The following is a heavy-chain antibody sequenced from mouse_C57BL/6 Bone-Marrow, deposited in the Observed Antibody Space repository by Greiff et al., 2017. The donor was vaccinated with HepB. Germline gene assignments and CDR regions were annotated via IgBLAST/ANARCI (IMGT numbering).Heavy chain of an antibody. J-gene: IGHJ4*01. D-gene: IGHD2-2*01. V-gene: IGHV1-15*01. Sequence: QVQLQQSGAELVRPGASVTLSCKASGYTFTDYEMHWVKQTPVHGLEWIGAIDPETGGTAYNQKFKGKAILTAAKSSSTAYMELRSLTSEDSAVYYCTRGGLPYYYAMDYWGQGTSVTVSS. CDR1: GYTFTDYE. CDR3: TRGGLPYYYAMDY. CDR2: IDPETGGT.